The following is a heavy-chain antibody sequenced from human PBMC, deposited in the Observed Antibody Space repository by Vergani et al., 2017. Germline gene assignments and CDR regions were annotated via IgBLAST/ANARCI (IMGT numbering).Heavy chain of an antibody. D-gene: IGHD6-19*01. CDR1: GASITSGSFY. J-gene: IGHJ1*01. CDR3: TRHGRSGWAGYFQH. V-gene: IGHV4-61*02. CDR2: IHASGTK. Sequence: QVHLNEAGPGLVKPSQTLSLTCTVSGASITSGSFYWSWIRQPAGKGLEWIGRIHASGTKNYNPSLRSRVTLSVDTSKNQLSLKMISVTAADTAVYYCTRHGRSGWAGYFQHWGQGTLVTASS.